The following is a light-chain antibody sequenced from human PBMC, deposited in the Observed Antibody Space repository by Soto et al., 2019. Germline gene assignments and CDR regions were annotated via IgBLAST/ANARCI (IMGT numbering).Light chain of an antibody. CDR2: GAS. CDR3: QHYNSYSEA. V-gene: IGKV3-15*01. CDR1: QSVSSS. J-gene: IGKJ1*01. Sequence: EIVMTQSPATLSVSPGERATLSCRASQSVSSSLAWYQQRPGQAPRLLIYGASTRATGIPARFSGSGSGTEFTLTISSLQSEDFALYYCQHYNSYSEAFGQGTKVDIK.